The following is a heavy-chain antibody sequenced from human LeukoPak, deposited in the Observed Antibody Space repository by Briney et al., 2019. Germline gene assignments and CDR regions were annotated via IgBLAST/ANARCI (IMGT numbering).Heavy chain of an antibody. CDR3: ARGPSGYDSYFDY. J-gene: IGHJ4*02. CDR2: IYYSGST. V-gene: IGHV4-59*01. Sequence: PSETLSLTCSVSGGSINSYYWSWIRQPPGKGLEWIGYIYYSGSTNYNPSLKSRVTISVDTSKNQFSLKLSSVTAADTAVYYCARGPSGYDSYFDYWGQGTLVTVSS. CDR1: GGSINSYY. D-gene: IGHD5-12*01.